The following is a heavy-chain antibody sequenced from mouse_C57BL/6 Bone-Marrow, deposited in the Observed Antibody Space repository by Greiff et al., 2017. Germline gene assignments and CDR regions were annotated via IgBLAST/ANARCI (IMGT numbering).Heavy chain of an antibody. V-gene: IGHV1-55*01. CDR3: ARPYYSNYWYFDV. CDR1: GYTFTSYW. J-gene: IGHJ1*03. CDR2: IYPGSGST. D-gene: IGHD2-5*01. Sequence: VQLKESGAELVKPGASVKMSCKASGYTFTSYWITWVKQRPGQGLEWIGDIYPGSGSTNYNEKFKSKATLTVDTSSSTAYMQLSSLTSEDAAVYYWARPYYSNYWYFDVWGTGTTVTVSS.